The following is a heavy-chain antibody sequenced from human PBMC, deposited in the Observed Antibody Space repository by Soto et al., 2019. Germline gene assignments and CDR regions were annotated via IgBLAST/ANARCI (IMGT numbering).Heavy chain of an antibody. CDR2: IIPILGLA. D-gene: IGHD3-22*01. Sequence: QVQLVQSGAEVKKPGSSVKVSCKASGGTFSIYTICWVRQAPGQGLEWMGRIIPILGLANYAQKFQGRVTITADKSTSTAYMELSSLRSEDTAVYYCASRYDSSDYWGQGTLVTVSS. CDR1: GGTFSIYT. V-gene: IGHV1-69*02. CDR3: ASRYDSSDY. J-gene: IGHJ4*02.